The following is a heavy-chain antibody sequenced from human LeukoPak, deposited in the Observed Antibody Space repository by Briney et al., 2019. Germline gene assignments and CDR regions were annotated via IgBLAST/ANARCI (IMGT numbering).Heavy chain of an antibody. V-gene: IGHV3-7*03. CDR3: AKDVGKWESLHYFDY. Sequence: GGSLRLSCAASGFIFCSYWMTWVRQAPGKGLKWVANIKQDGSEQYYVDSVRGRFTISRDNARNSLYLQMNSLRGEDTAVYYCAKDVGKWESLHYFDYWGQGTLVTVSS. CDR2: IKQDGSEQ. D-gene: IGHD1-26*01. CDR1: GFIFCSYW. J-gene: IGHJ4*02.